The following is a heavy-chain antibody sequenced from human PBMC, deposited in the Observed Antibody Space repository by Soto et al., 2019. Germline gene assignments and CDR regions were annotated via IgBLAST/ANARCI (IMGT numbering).Heavy chain of an antibody. CDR2: VCYGGST. CDR1: GDSLRRADYC. Sequence: QVHLQESGPGRVKPSQTLSLTCTVSGDSLRRADYCWSWIRQAPGKDLEWIGYVCYGGSTYHNPSLKSRTSMSVDASKKQFSLTLTSVTAADTAVYYCAREESGLFDYWGQGRLVTVSS. CDR3: AREESGLFDY. D-gene: IGHD5-12*01. J-gene: IGHJ4*02. V-gene: IGHV4-30-4*08.